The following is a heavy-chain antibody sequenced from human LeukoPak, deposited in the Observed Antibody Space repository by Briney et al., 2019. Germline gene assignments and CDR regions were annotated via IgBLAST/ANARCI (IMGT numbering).Heavy chain of an antibody. D-gene: IGHD3-22*01. Sequence: SETLSLTCTVSGGSISSSSYYWGWIRQPPGKGLEWIGRIYTSGSTDYNPSLKSRVTMSVDMSTNQFSLKLSSVTAADTAVYYCARAGDSSGYEYYFDYWGQGTLVTVSS. CDR2: IYTSGST. CDR3: ARAGDSSGYEYYFDY. CDR1: GGSISSSSYY. V-gene: IGHV4-39*07. J-gene: IGHJ4*02.